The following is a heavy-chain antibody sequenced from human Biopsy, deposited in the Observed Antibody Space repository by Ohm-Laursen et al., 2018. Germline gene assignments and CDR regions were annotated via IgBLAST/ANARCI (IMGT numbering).Heavy chain of an antibody. Sequence: GTLSLTWTVSGGSLRSYSWSWIRQPAGKGLEWIGQIYTSGITNYNPSLKSRVTMSVNTSKNKFSLRVSSVTAADTAVYYCARDRDRRGWFDPWGQGTLVTVSS. CDR1: GGSLRSYS. D-gene: IGHD1-14*01. J-gene: IGHJ5*02. CDR2: IYTSGIT. CDR3: ARDRDRRGWFDP. V-gene: IGHV4-4*07.